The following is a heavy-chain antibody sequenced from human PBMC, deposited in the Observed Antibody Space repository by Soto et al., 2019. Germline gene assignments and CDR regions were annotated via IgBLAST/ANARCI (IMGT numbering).Heavy chain of an antibody. CDR3: ARDSLGDYYYGMDV. CDR1: GGSVSSGSYY. CDR2: IYYSGST. V-gene: IGHV4-61*01. J-gene: IGHJ6*02. Sequence: SETLSLTCTVSGGSVSSGSYYWSWIRQPPGKGLEWIGYIYYSGSTNYNPSLKSRVTISVDTSKNQFSLKLSSVTAADTAVYYCARDSLGDYYYGMDVWGQGTTVTVSS.